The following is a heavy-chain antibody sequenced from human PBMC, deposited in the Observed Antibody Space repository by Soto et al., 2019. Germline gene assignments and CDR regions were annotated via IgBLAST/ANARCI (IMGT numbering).Heavy chain of an antibody. CDR3: AKVEMARAYYYYYGMDV. Sequence: QVQLVESGGGVVQPGRSLRLSCAASGFTFSSYGMHWVRQAPGKGLEWVAVISYDGSNKYYADSVKGRFTISRDNSKNTLYLQMNSLRAEDTAVYHCAKVEMARAYYYYYGMDVWGQGTTVTVSS. CDR1: GFTFSSYG. CDR2: ISYDGSNK. V-gene: IGHV3-30*18. J-gene: IGHJ6*02.